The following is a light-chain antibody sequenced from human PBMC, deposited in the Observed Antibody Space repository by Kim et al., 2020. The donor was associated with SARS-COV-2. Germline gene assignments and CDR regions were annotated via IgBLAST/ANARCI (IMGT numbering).Light chain of an antibody. CDR1: HSISTY. V-gene: IGKV1-39*01. CDR3: QQSHSTPLLT. CDR2: AAS. J-gene: IGKJ4*01. Sequence: DIQMTQSPSSLAASVGDRVTIACRASHSISTYLNWYQQKPGKAPKLLIYAASTLQSGVPSRFSGSGSGTDFTLTITSRQPEDFATYYCQQSHSTPLLTFGGGTKVEIK.